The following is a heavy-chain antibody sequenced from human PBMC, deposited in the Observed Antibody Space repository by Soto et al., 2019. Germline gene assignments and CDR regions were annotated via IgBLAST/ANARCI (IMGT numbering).Heavy chain of an antibody. J-gene: IGHJ4*02. CDR3: ARASGESYPGSRVSDS. D-gene: IGHD3-10*01. V-gene: IGHV3-23*01. CDR1: GFTFSSNA. Sequence: EVQLLESGGDLVQPGGSLRLSCAASGFTFSSNAMSWVRQAPGKGLEWVSVITNTGGDTLYADSVKGRFTISRDNSKNTLYLQMNSLRAEDTAIYYCARASGESYPGSRVSDSWGQGTRVTVSS. CDR2: ITNTGGDT.